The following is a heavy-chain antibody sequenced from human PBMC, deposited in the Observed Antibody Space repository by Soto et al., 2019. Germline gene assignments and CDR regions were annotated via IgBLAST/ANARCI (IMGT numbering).Heavy chain of an antibody. J-gene: IGHJ6*03. D-gene: IGHD3-10*01. CDR2: TYYRSKWYN. CDR3: ARDKAGPLGVGGYHYYHIDV. V-gene: IGHV6-1*01. CDR1: GDSVSSNSAA. Sequence: PSQTLSLTCAISGDSVSSNSAAWNWIRQSPSRGLEWLGRTYYRSKWYNDYAVSVKSRITINPDTSKNQFSLQLNSVTPEDTAVYYCARDKAGPLGVGGYHYYHIDVSGKGRTLTVSS.